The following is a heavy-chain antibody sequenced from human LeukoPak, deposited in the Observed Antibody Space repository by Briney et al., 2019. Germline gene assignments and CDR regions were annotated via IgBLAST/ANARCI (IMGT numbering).Heavy chain of an antibody. Sequence: SETLSLTCTVSGGSISSSSYYWGWIRQPPGKGLEWIGSIYYSGSTYYNPSLKSRVTISVDTSKNQFSLKLSSVTAADTAVYYCARDVTLYGDFSYYFDYWGQGTLVTVSS. CDR3: ARDVTLYGDFSYYFDY. V-gene: IGHV4-39*07. J-gene: IGHJ4*02. D-gene: IGHD4-17*01. CDR1: GGSISSSSYY. CDR2: IYYSGST.